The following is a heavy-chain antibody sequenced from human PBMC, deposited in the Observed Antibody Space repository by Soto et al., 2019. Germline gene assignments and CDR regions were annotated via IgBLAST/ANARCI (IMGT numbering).Heavy chain of an antibody. CDR1: GGSISSSSYY. CDR3: ARPSGPTEHGPKFDY. Sequence: PSETLSLTCTVSGGSISSSSYYWGWIRQPPGKGLEWIGRIYYSGSTYYNPSLKSRVTISVATSQNQFSLKLSSVTAADPAVYYSARPSGPTEHGPKFDYWGQGTLVTVFS. J-gene: IGHJ4*02. V-gene: IGHV4-39*01. CDR2: IYYSGST.